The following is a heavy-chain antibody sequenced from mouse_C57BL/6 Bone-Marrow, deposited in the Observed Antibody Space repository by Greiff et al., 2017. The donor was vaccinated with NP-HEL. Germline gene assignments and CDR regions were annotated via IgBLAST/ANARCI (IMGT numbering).Heavy chain of an antibody. CDR3: ARAYGNYGRAMDY. D-gene: IGHD2-1*01. J-gene: IGHJ4*01. Sequence: QVQLQQSGAELARPGASVKLSCKASGYTFTSYGISWVKQRTGQGLEWIGEIYPRSGNTYYNEKFKGKATLTADKSSSTAYMELRSLTSEDSAVYFCARAYGNYGRAMDYWGQGTSVTVSS. CDR2: IYPRSGNT. V-gene: IGHV1-81*01. CDR1: GYTFTSYG.